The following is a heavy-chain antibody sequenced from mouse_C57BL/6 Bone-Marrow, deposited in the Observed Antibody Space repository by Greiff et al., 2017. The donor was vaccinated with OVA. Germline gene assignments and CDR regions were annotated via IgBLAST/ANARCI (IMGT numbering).Heavy chain of an antibody. CDR2: IHPNSGST. Sequence: QVQLQQPGAELVKPGASVKLSCKASGYTFTSYWMHWVKQRPGQGLEWIGMIHPNSGSTNYNEKFKSKATLTVDKSSSTAYMQLSSLTSEDSAVYYCARKVTTCKAPDAMDYWGQGTSVTVSS. CDR3: ARKVTTCKAPDAMDY. V-gene: IGHV1-64*01. J-gene: IGHJ4*01. D-gene: IGHD2-3*01. CDR1: GYTFTSYW.